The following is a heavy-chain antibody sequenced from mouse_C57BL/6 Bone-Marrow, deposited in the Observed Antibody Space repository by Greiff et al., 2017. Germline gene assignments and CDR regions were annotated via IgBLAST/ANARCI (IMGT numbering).Heavy chain of an antibody. CDR1: GYTFTSYW. V-gene: IGHV1-55*01. D-gene: IGHD2-1*01. J-gene: IGHJ4*01. Sequence: QVQLKASGAELVKPGASVKMSCKASGYTFTSYWITWVKQRPGQGLEWIGDIYPGSGSTNYNEKFKSKATLTVDTSSSTAYMQLSSLTSEDSAVYYCANGKISSMDYWGQGTSVTVSS. CDR2: IYPGSGST. CDR3: ANGKISSMDY.